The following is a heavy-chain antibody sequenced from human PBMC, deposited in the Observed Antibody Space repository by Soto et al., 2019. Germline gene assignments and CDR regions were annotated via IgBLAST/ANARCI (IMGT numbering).Heavy chain of an antibody. V-gene: IGHV3-49*04. CDR2: ITSRGYGAST. J-gene: IGHJ4*02. CDR3: ARGIDVCGWGFGY. Sequence: GGSLRLSCTASGFSFGDYAMIWVRQAPGKGLEWVGFITSRGYGASTKYAASVEGRFTISSDDSKGMAYLSMNSVKTDDTAVYYCARGIDVCGWGFGYWGQGTLVTVSS. D-gene: IGHD3-10*01. CDR1: GFSFGDYA.